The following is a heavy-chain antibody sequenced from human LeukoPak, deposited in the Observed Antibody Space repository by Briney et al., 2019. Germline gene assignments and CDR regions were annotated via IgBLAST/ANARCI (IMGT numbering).Heavy chain of an antibody. CDR1: GFTFSSYG. D-gene: IGHD3-3*01. Sequence: PGGSLRLSCAASGFTFSSYGMHWVRQAPGKGLEWVAVIWYDRSNKYYADSVKGRFTISRDNSKNTLYLQMNSLRAEDTAVYYCARSITIFGVFYPPLFFYFDYWGQGTLVTVSS. J-gene: IGHJ4*02. CDR2: IWYDRSNK. CDR3: ARSITIFGVFYPPLFFYFDY. V-gene: IGHV3-33*01.